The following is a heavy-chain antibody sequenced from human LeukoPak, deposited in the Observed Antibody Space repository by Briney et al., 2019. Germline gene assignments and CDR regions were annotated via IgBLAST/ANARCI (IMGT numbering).Heavy chain of an antibody. CDR1: GGSFSGYY. J-gene: IGHJ4*02. CDR2: INHSGST. D-gene: IGHD3-3*01. Sequence: SETLSLTCAVYGGSFSGYYWSRIRQPPGKGLEWIGEINHSGSTNYNPSLKSRVTISVDTSKNQFSLKLSSVTAADTAVYYCARGRVTIFGVVTYPLLFDYWGQGTLVTVSS. V-gene: IGHV4-34*01. CDR3: ARGRVTIFGVVTYPLLFDY.